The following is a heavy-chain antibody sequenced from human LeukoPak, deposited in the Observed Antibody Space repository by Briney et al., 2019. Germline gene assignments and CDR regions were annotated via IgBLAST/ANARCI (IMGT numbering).Heavy chain of an antibody. CDR1: GCTFSSYS. V-gene: IGHV3-21*01. CDR3: ARVQEVELDFDY. J-gene: IGHJ4*02. D-gene: IGHD3-10*01. CDR2: ISSSSSYI. Sequence: GGSLRLSCAASGCTFSSYSMNWVRQAPGKGLEWVSSISSSSSYIYYADSVKGRFTISRDNAKNSLYLQMNSLRAEDTAVYYCARVQEVELDFDYWGQGTLVTVSS.